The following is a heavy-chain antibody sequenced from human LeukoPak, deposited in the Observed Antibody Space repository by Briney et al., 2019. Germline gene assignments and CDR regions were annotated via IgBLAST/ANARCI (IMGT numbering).Heavy chain of an antibody. Sequence: ASVKVSCKASGGTFSSYAISWVRQAPGQGLEWMGGIIPIFGTANYAQKFQGRVTITADESTSTAYMELSSLRSEDTAVYYCASLTTLDYYYGMDVWGQGTTVTASS. CDR1: GGTFSSYA. CDR2: IIPIFGTA. J-gene: IGHJ6*02. D-gene: IGHD4-23*01. V-gene: IGHV1-69*13. CDR3: ASLTTLDYYYGMDV.